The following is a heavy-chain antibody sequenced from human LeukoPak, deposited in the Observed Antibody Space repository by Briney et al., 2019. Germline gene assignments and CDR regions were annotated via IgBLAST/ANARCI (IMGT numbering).Heavy chain of an antibody. V-gene: IGHV3-9*01. CDR2: ISWNSGSI. CDR1: GFTFDDYA. CDR3: ARDAFDI. J-gene: IGHJ3*02. Sequence: GGSLRLSCAASGFTFDDYAMHWVRQAPGKGLEWVSGISWNSGSIGYADSVKGRFTISRDNAKNSLYLQMNSLRAEDTALYYCARDAFDIWGQGTMVTVSS.